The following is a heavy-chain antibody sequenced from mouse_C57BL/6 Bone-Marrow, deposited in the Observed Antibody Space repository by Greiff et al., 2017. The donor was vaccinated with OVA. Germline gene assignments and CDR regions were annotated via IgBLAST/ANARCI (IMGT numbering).Heavy chain of an antibody. D-gene: IGHD2-4*01. J-gene: IGHJ3*01. CDR1: GYTFTSYG. Sequence: LVESGAELARPGASVKLSCKASGYTFTSYGISWVKQRTGQGLEWIGEIYPRSGNTYYNEKFKGKATLTADKSSSPAYMALRSLTSEDSAVYFCARRGDYDEAYWGQGTLVTVSA. CDR3: ARRGDYDEAY. CDR2: IYPRSGNT. V-gene: IGHV1-81*01.